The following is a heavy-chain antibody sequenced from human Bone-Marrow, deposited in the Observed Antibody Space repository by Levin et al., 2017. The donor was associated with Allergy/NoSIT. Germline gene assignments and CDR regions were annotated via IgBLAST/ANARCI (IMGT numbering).Heavy chain of an antibody. CDR2: IYSGGST. J-gene: IGHJ4*02. CDR1: GFTVSSNY. CDR3: ARWWFGELLSH. D-gene: IGHD3-10*01. Sequence: SGGSLRLSCAASGFTVSSNYMSWVRQAPGKGPEWVSVIYSGGSTYYADSVKGRFTISRDNSKNTLYHQMNSLRAEDTAVYYCARWWFGELLSHWGQGTLVTVSS. V-gene: IGHV3-53*01.